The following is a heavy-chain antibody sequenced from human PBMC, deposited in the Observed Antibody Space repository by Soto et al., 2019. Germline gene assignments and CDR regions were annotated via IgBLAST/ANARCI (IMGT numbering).Heavy chain of an antibody. CDR1: GGSISSGGYS. CDR2: IYHSGST. J-gene: IGHJ4*02. Sequence: QLQLQESGSGLVKPSQTLSLTCAVSGGSISSGGYSWSWIRQPPGKGLEWIGYIYHSGSTYNNPSLKSRVTISVDRSKNQFSLKLSSVTAADTAVYYCARAIGWFGELLGGYYFDYWGQGTLVTVSS. CDR3: ARAIGWFGELLGGYYFDY. D-gene: IGHD3-10*01. V-gene: IGHV4-30-2*01.